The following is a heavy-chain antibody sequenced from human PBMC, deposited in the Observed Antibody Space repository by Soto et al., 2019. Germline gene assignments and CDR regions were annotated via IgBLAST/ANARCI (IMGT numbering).Heavy chain of an antibody. CDR1: GVTFSDCY. J-gene: IGHJ6*02. Sequence: GSLRLSCAASGVTFSDCYMNWIRQAPGKGLEWVSYMSSSGNNINYAGSVRGRFTVSRDNAKNSLYLQMNSLRAEDTAIYYCARVRFGQWGYAMDVRGPGTTGTRSS. CDR3: ARVRFGQWGYAMDV. V-gene: IGHV3-11*01. CDR2: MSSSGNNI. D-gene: IGHD3-10*01.